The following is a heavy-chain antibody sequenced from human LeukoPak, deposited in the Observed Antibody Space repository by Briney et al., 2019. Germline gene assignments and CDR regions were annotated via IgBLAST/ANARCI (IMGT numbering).Heavy chain of an antibody. CDR2: IYYSGST. Sequence: WVRQPPGKGLEWIGSIYYSGSTYYNPSLKSRVTISVDTSKNQFSLKLSSVTAADTAVYYCARDLGQQPDYWGQGTLVTVSS. V-gene: IGHV4-39*07. CDR3: ARDLGQQPDY. D-gene: IGHD6-13*01. J-gene: IGHJ4*02.